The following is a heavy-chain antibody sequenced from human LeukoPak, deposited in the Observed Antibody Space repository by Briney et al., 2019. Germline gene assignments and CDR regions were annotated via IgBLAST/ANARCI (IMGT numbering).Heavy chain of an antibody. Sequence: GGSLRLSCAPSGFTFSSYAMSWVRQAPGKGLEWVSAFSCSGGSTYYADSVKGRFTISRDNSKNTLYLQMNSLRAEDTAVYYCASVRFLEWLLFRDYFDYWGQGTLVTVSS. CDR1: GFTFSSYA. CDR2: FSCSGGST. D-gene: IGHD3-3*01. CDR3: ASVRFLEWLLFRDYFDY. J-gene: IGHJ4*02. V-gene: IGHV3-23*01.